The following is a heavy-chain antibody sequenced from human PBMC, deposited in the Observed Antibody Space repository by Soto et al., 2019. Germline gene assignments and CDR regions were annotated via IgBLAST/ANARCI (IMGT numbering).Heavy chain of an antibody. CDR2: INAGNGNT. CDR3: ARGPLLLGDV. CDR1: GYTFSSYG. V-gene: IGHV1-3*01. J-gene: IGHJ6*02. Sequence: ASVKVSCKASGYTFSSYGISWVRQAPGQRLEWMGWINAGNGNTKYSQKFQGRVTITRDTSASTAYMELSSLRYEDTAVYYCARGPLLLGDVWGQGSTVTVSS. D-gene: IGHD3-10*01.